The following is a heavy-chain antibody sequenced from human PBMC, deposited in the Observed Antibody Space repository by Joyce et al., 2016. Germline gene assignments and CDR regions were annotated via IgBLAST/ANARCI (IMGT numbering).Heavy chain of an antibody. D-gene: IGHD3-10*01. CDR2: IYYTGST. J-gene: IGHJ4*02. V-gene: IGHV4-30-4*01. CDR3: ARVTWFGDKGFDY. Sequence: QVQLQESGPGLVKPSQTLSLTCSVSGGSISSGDYYWSWIRQPPGKGLEWIGYIYYTGSTYYNLYLKSGITMSGDTAKNQFSLKLSSVTAADTAVYYCARVTWFGDKGFDYWGQGTLVTVSS. CDR1: GGSISSGDYY.